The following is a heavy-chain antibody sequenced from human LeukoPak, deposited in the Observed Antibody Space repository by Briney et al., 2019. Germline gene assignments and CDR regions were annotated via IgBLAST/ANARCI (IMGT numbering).Heavy chain of an antibody. CDR3: TRGYCYGASCYRFDY. J-gene: IGHJ4*02. V-gene: IGHV3-23*01. CDR2: ISGSDGST. D-gene: IGHD2-2*01. Sequence: GGSLRLSCAASGFIFSTYAINWVRQAPGKGLEWVSSISGSDGSTYYEDSVKGRFTTSRDISKNTLCLQMNSLRAEDTALYYSTRGYCYGASCYRFDYWGRGALVTVSS. CDR1: GFIFSTYA.